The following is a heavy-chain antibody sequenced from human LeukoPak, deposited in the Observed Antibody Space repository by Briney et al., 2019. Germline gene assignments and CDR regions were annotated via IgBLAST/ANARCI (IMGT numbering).Heavy chain of an antibody. CDR2: IDTSGGT. CDR1: GDSITGYY. Sequence: SETLSLTCSVSGDSITGYYWSWIRQPAGKGLEWIGHIDTSGGTNYNPSLKSRVTISVDTSKNQFSLELSSVTAADTAVYYCVRDHLAVAGMRLAWFDPWGQGTVVTVSS. V-gene: IGHV4-4*07. D-gene: IGHD6-19*01. J-gene: IGHJ5*02. CDR3: VRDHLAVAGMRLAWFDP.